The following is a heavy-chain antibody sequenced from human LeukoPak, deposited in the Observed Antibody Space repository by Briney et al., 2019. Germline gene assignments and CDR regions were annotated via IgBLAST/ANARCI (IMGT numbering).Heavy chain of an antibody. V-gene: IGHV4-39*01. CDR2: IYYSGST. CDR3: ARKPHCSSNTCDIYYYYYAMDV. Sequence: SETLSLTCTVSGGSISSSSYCWGWIRQPPGKGLEWIGSIYYSGSTYYNPSLKSRVTISVDTSKNQFSLKLSSVTAADTAVYYCARKPHCSSNTCDIYYYYYAMDVWGQGTTVTVSS. J-gene: IGHJ6*02. CDR1: GGSISSSSYC. D-gene: IGHD2-2*02.